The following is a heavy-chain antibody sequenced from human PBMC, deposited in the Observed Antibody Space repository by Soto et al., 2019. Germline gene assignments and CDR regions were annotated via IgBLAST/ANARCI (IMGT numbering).Heavy chain of an antibody. J-gene: IGHJ3*01. V-gene: IGHV5-51*01. Sequence: PGESLKISCKGSGYRFTSLWIGWVRQMPGKGLEFMGIIYPGDSDTRYSPSFQGHVTISADKSISTAFLQWSSLEASDTAIYYCARRQVYYSDSGSPTSGDAFDFWGQGTMVTVSS. CDR2: IYPGDSDT. CDR3: ARRQVYYSDSGSPTSGDAFDF. CDR1: GYRFTSLW. D-gene: IGHD3-10*01.